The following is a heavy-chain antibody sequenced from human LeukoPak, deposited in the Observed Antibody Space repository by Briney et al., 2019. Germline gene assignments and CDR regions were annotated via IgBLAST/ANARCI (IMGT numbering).Heavy chain of an antibody. CDR2: ISYDGSNK. V-gene: IGHV3-30-3*01. CDR1: GFTFCSYA. D-gene: IGHD3-3*01. CDR3: ATVTIFGVDPFDY. Sequence: GGSLRLSCAASGFTFCSYAMHWVRQAPGKGLEWVAVISYDGSNKYYADSVKGRFTISRDNSKNTLYLQMNSLRAEDTAVYYCATVTIFGVDPFDYWGQGTLVTVSS. J-gene: IGHJ4*02.